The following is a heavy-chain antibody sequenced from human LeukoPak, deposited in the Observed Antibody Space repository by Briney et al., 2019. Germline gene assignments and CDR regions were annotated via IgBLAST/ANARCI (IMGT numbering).Heavy chain of an antibody. CDR2: ISSSGSYI. J-gene: IGHJ5*02. V-gene: IGHV3-21*01. D-gene: IGHD6-13*01. CDR1: GFTFSSYS. CDR3: ARDRAAAGVPPRRRFDP. Sequence: GGSLRLSCAASGFTFSSYSMNWVRQAPGKGLEWVSSISSSGSYIYYADSVKGRFTISRDNAKNSLYLQMNSLRAEDTAVYYCARDRAAAGVPPRRRFDPWGQGTLVTVSS.